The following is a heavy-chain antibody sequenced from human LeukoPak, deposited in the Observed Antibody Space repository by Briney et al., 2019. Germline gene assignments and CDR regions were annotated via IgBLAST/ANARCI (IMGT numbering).Heavy chain of an antibody. D-gene: IGHD5-12*01. J-gene: IGHJ4*02. Sequence: PGGSLRLSCAASGLTFSNYALSWVRQAPGKGLEWVSSISSSSSYIYYADSVKGRFTISRDNAKNSLYLQMNSLRAEDTALYYCAKDMGPISNSGYEFAGDYWGQGTLVTVSS. CDR1: GLTFSNYA. CDR3: AKDMGPISNSGYEFAGDY. V-gene: IGHV3-21*04. CDR2: ISSSSSYI.